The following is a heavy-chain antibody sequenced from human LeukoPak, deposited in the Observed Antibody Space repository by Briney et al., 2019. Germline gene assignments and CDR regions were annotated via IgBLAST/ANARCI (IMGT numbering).Heavy chain of an antibody. J-gene: IGHJ5*02. D-gene: IGHD5-18*01. CDR1: GGSFSGYY. CDR3: AIAHVDTAKVIRRTPGYNWFDP. V-gene: IGHV4-34*01. Sequence: PSETLSLTCAVYGGSFSGYYWSWIRQPPGKGLEWIGEINHSGSTNYNPSLKSRVTISVDTSKNQFSLKLSSVTAADTAVYYCAIAHVDTAKVIRRTPGYNWFDPWGQGTLVTVSS. CDR2: INHSGST.